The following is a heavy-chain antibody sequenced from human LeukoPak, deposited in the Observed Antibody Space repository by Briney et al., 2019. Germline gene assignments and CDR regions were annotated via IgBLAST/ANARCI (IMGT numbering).Heavy chain of an antibody. CDR3: AKGPNYFDS. J-gene: IGHJ4*02. V-gene: IGHV3-74*01. CDR1: GFSFSNYW. Sequence: GGSLRLSCAASGFSFSNYWMHWVRQAPGKGLVWVTRMSSDGSATYYADSVQGRFTISRDNAKNTLYLQMNSLRAEDTAMYFCAKGPNYFDSWGQGTLVTVSS. CDR2: MSSDGSAT.